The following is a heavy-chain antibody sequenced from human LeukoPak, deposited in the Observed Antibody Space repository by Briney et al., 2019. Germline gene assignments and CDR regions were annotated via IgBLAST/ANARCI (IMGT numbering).Heavy chain of an antibody. J-gene: IGHJ5*02. CDR3: ARDSSGSYIRGGKNWFDP. V-gene: IGHV3-21*01. Sequence: PGGSLRLSCAASGFTFSSYSMNWVRQAPGKGLEWVSSISSSSSYIYYADSVKGRFTISRDNAKNSLYLQMNSLRAEDTAVYYCARDSSGSYIRGGKNWFDPWGQGTLVTVSS. CDR2: ISSSSSYI. D-gene: IGHD1-26*01. CDR1: GFTFSSYS.